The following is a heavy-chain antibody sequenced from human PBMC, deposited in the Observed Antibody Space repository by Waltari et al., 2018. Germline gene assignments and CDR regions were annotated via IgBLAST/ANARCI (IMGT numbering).Heavy chain of an antibody. CDR3: ARPSGSGSYYAPFDY. CDR2: IYHSGST. V-gene: IGHV4-38-2*01. D-gene: IGHD3-10*01. Sequence: QVQLQESGPGLVKPSETLSLTCAVSGYSISSGYYWGWIRQPPGKGLEWIGSIYHSGSTYYNPSLKSRVTISVDTSKNQFSLKLSSVTAADTAVYYCARPSGSGSYYAPFDYWGQGTLVTVSS. J-gene: IGHJ4*02. CDR1: GYSISSGYY.